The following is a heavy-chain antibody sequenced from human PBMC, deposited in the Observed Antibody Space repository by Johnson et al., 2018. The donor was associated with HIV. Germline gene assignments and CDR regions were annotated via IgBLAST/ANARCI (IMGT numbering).Heavy chain of an antibody. D-gene: IGHD3-16*01. Sequence: QVQLVESGGGVVQPGRSLRLSCAASGFTFSTEALHWVRQAPGKGLEWVAVVSYDGSNKYYADSVKGRFTISRDNSKNTLYLQMNSLRAEDTAVYYCARGPGRQEGTRWGDAFDIWGQGTMVTVSS. CDR1: GFTFSTEA. CDR3: ARGPGRQEGTRWGDAFDI. CDR2: VSYDGSNK. V-gene: IGHV3-30-3*01. J-gene: IGHJ3*02.